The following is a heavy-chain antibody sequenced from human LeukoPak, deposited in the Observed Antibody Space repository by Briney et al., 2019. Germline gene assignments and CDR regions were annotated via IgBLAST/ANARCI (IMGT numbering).Heavy chain of an antibody. CDR3: ARSATGGYFDY. J-gene: IGHJ4*02. D-gene: IGHD2-15*01. V-gene: IGHV3-74*01. Sequence: GGTLRLSCAASGFTFSSYLMHGVRQAPGTGLVWFSRSNGDGSSTTYADSVKGRFTISRDNAKNTLYLQMNSLRAEDTAVYYCARSATGGYFDYWGQGTLVPVSS. CDR1: GFTFSSYL. CDR2: SNGDGSST.